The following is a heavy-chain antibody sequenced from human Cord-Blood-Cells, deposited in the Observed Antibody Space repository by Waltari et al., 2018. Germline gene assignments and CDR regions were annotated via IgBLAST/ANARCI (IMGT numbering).Heavy chain of an antibody. CDR3: ARELTGFDY. D-gene: IGHD1-20*01. J-gene: IGHJ4*02. Sequence: QVQLVQSGAEVKKPGASVKVSCKASGYTFTGYYMHWVRQAPGQGLEWMGWINPNRGGTNDAQKCQGRVTMTRDTSISTAYMELSRLRSDDTAVYYCARELTGFDYWGQGTLVTVAS. V-gene: IGHV1-2*02. CDR1: GYTFTGYY. CDR2: INPNRGGT.